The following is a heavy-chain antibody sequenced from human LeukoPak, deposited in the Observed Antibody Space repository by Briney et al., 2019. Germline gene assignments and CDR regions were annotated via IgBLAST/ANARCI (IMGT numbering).Heavy chain of an antibody. CDR1: GFTFSDYY. CDR2: ISSSGSTI. V-gene: IGHV3-11*01. J-gene: IGHJ4*02. D-gene: IGHD4-17*01. CDR3: ARDTDYGDYVFDY. Sequence: GGSLRLSCAASGFTFSDYYMSWIRQAPGKGLEWVSYISSSGSTIYYADSVKGRFTISRDNAKNSLYLQMNSLRAEDTAVYYCARDTDYGDYVFDYWGQGTLVTVSS.